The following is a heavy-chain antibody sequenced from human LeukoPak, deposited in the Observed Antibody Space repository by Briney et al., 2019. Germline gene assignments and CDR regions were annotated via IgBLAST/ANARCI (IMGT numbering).Heavy chain of an antibody. Sequence: SETLSLTCSVSGGSISSSSNYCWGWLRQPPGKGLEWIGSIYYSGSTYYNTSLKSRVTISVDTSKNQFSLKLSSVTAADTAVYYCARARSGSGWYWFDPWGQGTLVIVSS. J-gene: IGHJ5*02. V-gene: IGHV4-39*07. CDR1: GGSISSSSNYC. D-gene: IGHD6-19*01. CDR2: IYYSGST. CDR3: ARARSGSGWYWFDP.